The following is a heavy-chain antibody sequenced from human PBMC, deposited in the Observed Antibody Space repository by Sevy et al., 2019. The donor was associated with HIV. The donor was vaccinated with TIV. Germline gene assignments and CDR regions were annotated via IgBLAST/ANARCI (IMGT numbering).Heavy chain of an antibody. D-gene: IGHD6-19*01. CDR3: AGQYSSGWTLYYYYGMDV. Sequence: SETLSLTCTVSGGSSSSSSYYWGWIRQPPGKGLEWIGSIYYSGSTYYNPSLKSRVTISVDTSKYQVSLKLSSVTAADTAVYYCAGQYSSGWTLYYYYGMDVWGQGTTVTVSS. J-gene: IGHJ6*02. CDR1: GGSSSSSSYY. CDR2: IYYSGST. V-gene: IGHV4-39*01.